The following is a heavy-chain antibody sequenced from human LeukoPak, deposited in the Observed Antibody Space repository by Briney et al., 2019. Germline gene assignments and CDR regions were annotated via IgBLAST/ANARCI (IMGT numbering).Heavy chain of an antibody. CDR1: GGSISSGDYY. CDR2: IYYSGST. D-gene: IGHD2-8*02. J-gene: IGHJ4*02. CDR3: ARGVVYAESWDY. Sequence: SETLSLTCTVSGGSISSGDYYWSWIRQPPGNGLEWIGYIYYSGSTYYNPSLKSRVTISVDTSKNQFSLKLSSVTGADTAVYYCARGVVYAESWDYWGQGTLVTVSS. V-gene: IGHV4-30-4*08.